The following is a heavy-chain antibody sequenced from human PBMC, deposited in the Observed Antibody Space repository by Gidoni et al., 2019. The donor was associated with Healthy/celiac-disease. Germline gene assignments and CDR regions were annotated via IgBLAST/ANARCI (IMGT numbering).Heavy chain of an antibody. D-gene: IGHD6-19*01. Sequence: QVQLVQSGAEVKKPGASVKVSCKVSGYTLTELSLHWVRQSPGKGLEWMGGFDPGDGETIYAQKFQGRVTMTEDTSTDTAYMELSSLRSEDTAVYYCATTPAVAGALVYYYGMDVWGQGTTVTVSS. V-gene: IGHV1-24*01. CDR3: ATTPAVAGALVYYYGMDV. J-gene: IGHJ6*02. CDR1: GYTLTELS. CDR2: FDPGDGET.